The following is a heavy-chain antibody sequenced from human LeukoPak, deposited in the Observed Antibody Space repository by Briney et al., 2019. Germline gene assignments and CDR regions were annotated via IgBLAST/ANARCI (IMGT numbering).Heavy chain of an antibody. Sequence: GASVKVSCKASGYTFTSYDINWVRQATGQGLEWMGWMNPNSGNTGYAQKFQGRVTMTRNTSISTAYMELSSLRSEDTAVYYCARVRGGGRKKDYYYYGMDVWGQGTTVTVSS. CDR3: ARVRGGGRKKDYYYYGMDV. CDR1: GYTFTSYD. J-gene: IGHJ6*02. V-gene: IGHV1-8*01. CDR2: MNPNSGNT. D-gene: IGHD3-10*01.